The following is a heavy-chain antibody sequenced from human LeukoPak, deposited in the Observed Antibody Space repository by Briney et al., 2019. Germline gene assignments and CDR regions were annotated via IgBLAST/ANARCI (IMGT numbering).Heavy chain of an antibody. Sequence: PSETLSLTCAVSGGSISSSNWWSWVRQPPGKGLEWIGYIYDSGSTNYNPSLNSRVTISVDTSKSQFSLKLTSVTAADTAVYYCARERPLGGGFDYWGQGALVTVSS. V-gene: IGHV4-4*02. J-gene: IGHJ4*02. CDR2: IYDSGST. CDR1: GGSISSSNW. D-gene: IGHD3-16*01. CDR3: ARERPLGGGFDY.